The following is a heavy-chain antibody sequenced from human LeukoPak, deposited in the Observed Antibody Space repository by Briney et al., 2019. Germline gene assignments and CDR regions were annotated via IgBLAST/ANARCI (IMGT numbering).Heavy chain of an antibody. D-gene: IGHD1-14*01. CDR1: GYSVSSAYY. Sequence: KPSETLSLTCAVSGYSVSSAYYWAWIRQPPRAGLEWIGRIYPSGTTYYKSSLRSRLIISMDASKNQLSLRLSFVTAADTAIYYCARRPESPITGFDFWGQGALVAVSS. CDR2: IYPSGTT. J-gene: IGHJ4*02. V-gene: IGHV4-38-2*01. CDR3: ARRPESPITGFDF.